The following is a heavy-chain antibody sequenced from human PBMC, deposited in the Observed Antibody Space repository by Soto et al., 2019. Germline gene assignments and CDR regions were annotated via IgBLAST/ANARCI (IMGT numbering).Heavy chain of an antibody. CDR1: GYSFTGYW. J-gene: IGHJ6*02. CDR2: IYPGDSDT. CDR3: AGGGVRGVITRTRDYYGLDV. V-gene: IGHV5-51*01. Sequence: GESLKISCKGSGYSFTGYWIGWVAQMPGKGLEWMGIIYPGDSDTRYSPSFQGQVTISADKSISTAYLQWSSLKASDTAMYYCAGGGVRGVITRTRDYYGLDVWGQGTTVTASS. D-gene: IGHD3-10*01.